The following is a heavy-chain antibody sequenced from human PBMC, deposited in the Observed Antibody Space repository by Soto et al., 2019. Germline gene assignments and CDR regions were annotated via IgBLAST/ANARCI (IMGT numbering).Heavy chain of an antibody. Sequence: QVHQVQSGTELKEPGASVEVSCKASAPTFTGYTINWVPQAPGQGLEWMGWISTFNGNTKYAGTFEGRVTMTSNTSTTTAYMELTGLTFDEAAVYFCARGTVTSGRWFGPWGQGTLVSVSS. J-gene: IGHJ5*02. CDR1: APTFTGYT. CDR2: ISTFNGNT. D-gene: IGHD4-17*01. CDR3: ARGTVTSGRWFGP. V-gene: IGHV1-18*04.